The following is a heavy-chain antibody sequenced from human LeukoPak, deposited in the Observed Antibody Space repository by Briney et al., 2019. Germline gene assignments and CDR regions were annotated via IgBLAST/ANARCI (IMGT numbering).Heavy chain of an antibody. V-gene: IGHV4-61*08. CDR3: ARARVDSSGWLGISWFDP. D-gene: IGHD6-19*01. Sequence: SQTLSLTCTVSGGSISSGDYYWSWIRRPPGKGLEWIGYIYYSGSTNYNPSPKSRVTISVDTSKNQFSLKLSSVTAADTAVYYCARARVDSSGWLGISWFDPWGQGTLVTVSS. J-gene: IGHJ5*02. CDR2: IYYSGST. CDR1: GGSISSGDYY.